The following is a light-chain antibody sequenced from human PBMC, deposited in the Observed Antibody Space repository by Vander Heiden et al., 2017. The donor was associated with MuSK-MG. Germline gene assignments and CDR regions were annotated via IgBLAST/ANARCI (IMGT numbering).Light chain of an antibody. V-gene: IGLV2-23*01. CDR1: SSAVGNYNL. CDR3: CSYAGSSTVV. CDR2: EGS. Sequence: QSALTQPASVSGPPGQSITISCTGPSSAVGNYNLVYGYKQDPGKAPKLMIDEGSKRPSGVSNRFSGSKSGNTASLTIAGLQAEDEADYYGCSYAGSSTVVFGGGTKLTVL. J-gene: IGLJ2*01.